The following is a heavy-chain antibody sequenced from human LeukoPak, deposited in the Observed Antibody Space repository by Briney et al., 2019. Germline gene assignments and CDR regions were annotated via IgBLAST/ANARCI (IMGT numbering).Heavy chain of an antibody. CDR3: ARDGPFTPQAYGMDV. CDR2: IYYSGST. CDR1: AGSISTYY. J-gene: IGHJ6*02. V-gene: IGHV4-59*01. D-gene: IGHD3/OR15-3a*01. Sequence: SETLSLTRTVSAGSISTYYWSWIRQPPGKGLEWIGYIYYSGSTSYNPSLKSRVTISVDTSKNQFSLKLSSVTAADTAVYYCARDGPFTPQAYGMDVWGQGTTVTVSS.